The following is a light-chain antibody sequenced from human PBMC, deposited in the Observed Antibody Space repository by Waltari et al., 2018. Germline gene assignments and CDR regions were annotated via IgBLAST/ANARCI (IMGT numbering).Light chain of an antibody. J-gene: IGKJ3*01. CDR2: SAS. CDR1: QSVSDT. CDR3: QQFNTWPLT. Sequence: EVVMTQSPATLSVSPGERATLSCRASQSVSDTLAWYQQKVGQPPRLLIYSASIRATGVPARFSGSGSGTEFTITISSLQSEDFGVYYCQQFNTWPLTFGPGTKVDFK. V-gene: IGKV3-15*01.